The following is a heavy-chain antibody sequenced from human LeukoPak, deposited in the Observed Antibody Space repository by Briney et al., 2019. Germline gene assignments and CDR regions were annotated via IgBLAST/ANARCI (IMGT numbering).Heavy chain of an antibody. CDR3: AKGIMATISRFDY. CDR1: GFTVSSNY. D-gene: IGHD5-24*01. CDR2: ISGSGGST. V-gene: IGHV3-23*01. J-gene: IGHJ4*02. Sequence: GGSLRLSCAASGFTVSSNYMSWVRQAPGKGLEWVSAISGSGGSTYYADSVKGRFTISRDNSKNTLYLQMNSLRAEDTAVYYCAKGIMATISRFDYWGQGTLVTVSS.